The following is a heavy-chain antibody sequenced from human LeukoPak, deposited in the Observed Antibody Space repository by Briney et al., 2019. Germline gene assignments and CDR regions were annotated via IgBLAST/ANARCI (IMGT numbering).Heavy chain of an antibody. J-gene: IGHJ4*02. CDR2: ISGSGGST. CDR3: ARSYYDILTSWYFDY. Sequence: PGGSLRLPCAASGFTFSSYAMSWVRQAPGKGLEWVSAISGSGGSTYYADSVKGRFTISRDNSKNTLYLQMNSLRAEDTAVYYCARSYYDILTSWYFDYWGQGTLVTVSS. D-gene: IGHD3-9*01. CDR1: GFTFSSYA. V-gene: IGHV3-23*01.